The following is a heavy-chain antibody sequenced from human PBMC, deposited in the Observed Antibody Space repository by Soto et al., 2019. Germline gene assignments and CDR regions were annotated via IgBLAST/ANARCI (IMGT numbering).Heavy chain of an antibody. J-gene: IGHJ4*02. CDR2: ISGSGGST. CDR1: ELTSSSYA. D-gene: IGHD5-12*01. Sequence: PGLPMRAPCPAAELTSSSYAMSWIRNTPAKGLDWVSAISGSGGSTYYADSVKGRFTISRDNSKNTLYLQMNSLRAEDTAVYYCAKDDMGWLRLFDYWGQGTLVTVSS. CDR3: AKDDMGWLRLFDY. V-gene: IGHV3-23*01.